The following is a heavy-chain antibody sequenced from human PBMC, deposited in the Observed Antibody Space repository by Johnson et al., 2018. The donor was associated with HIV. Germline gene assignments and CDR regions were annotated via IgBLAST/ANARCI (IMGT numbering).Heavy chain of an antibody. D-gene: IGHD7-27*01. CDR3: TTKTWGAFDV. J-gene: IGHJ3*01. CDR1: GFTFSNAW. Sequence: VQLVESGGGLVKPGGSLRLSCAASGFTFSNAWMSWVRQVPGKGLEWVGRIKSKTDGGTTDNAAPRKGRFTISRDDSKNTLYLQMNSLKTEDTAVYYCTTKTWGAFDVWGQGTMVTVSS. CDR2: IKSKTDGGTT. V-gene: IGHV3-15*01.